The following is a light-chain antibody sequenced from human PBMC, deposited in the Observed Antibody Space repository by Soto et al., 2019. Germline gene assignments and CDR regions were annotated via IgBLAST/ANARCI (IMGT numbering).Light chain of an antibody. CDR3: SSFAVSTSFV. CDR2: EVN. J-gene: IGLJ1*01. V-gene: IGLV2-8*01. CDR1: SNDVGGYNY. Sequence: QSALTQPPSASGSPGQSVTISCTGTSNDVGGYNYVSWYQQHPDKAPKLMIYEVNKRPSGVPDRFSGSKSGNTASLTVSGLQAEDEADYYCSSFAVSTSFVFGTGTKVTVL.